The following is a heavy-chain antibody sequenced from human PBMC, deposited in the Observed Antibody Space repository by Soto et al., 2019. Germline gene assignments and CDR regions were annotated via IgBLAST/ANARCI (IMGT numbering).Heavy chain of an antibody. D-gene: IGHD3-10*01. CDR2: INGDGSGT. V-gene: IGHV3-74*01. Sequence: EVQLVESGGGLVQPGGSLRLSCAASGFTVSGSWMHWVRQAPGKGLVWVSRINGDGSGTSYADFVKGRFTTSRDDAKNTLFRQMNGLRAEDTAVYYCARGIFGSGTANDYWGQGTLVTVSS. CDR3: ARGIFGSGTANDY. CDR1: GFTVSGSW. J-gene: IGHJ4*02.